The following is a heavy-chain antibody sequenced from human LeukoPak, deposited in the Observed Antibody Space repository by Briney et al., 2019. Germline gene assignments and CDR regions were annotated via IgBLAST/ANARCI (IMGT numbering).Heavy chain of an antibody. CDR2: IYWDDDK. Sequence: TGPTLVNPTPTLTLTCTFSGFSLSTSGVGVGWIRQPPGKALEWLALIYWDDDKRYSPSLKTRLTISKDTSKNQVVLTMTNMDPVDTATYYCARMERSYGLPPIYAFDIWGQGTMVTVSS. J-gene: IGHJ3*02. CDR1: GFSLSTSGVG. D-gene: IGHD5-18*01. V-gene: IGHV2-5*02. CDR3: ARMERSYGLPPIYAFDI.